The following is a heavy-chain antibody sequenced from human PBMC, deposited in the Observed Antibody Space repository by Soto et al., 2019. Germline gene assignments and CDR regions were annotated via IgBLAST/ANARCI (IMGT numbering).Heavy chain of an antibody. D-gene: IGHD3-10*01. J-gene: IGHJ5*02. CDR1: GYTFTSYY. Sequence: QVQLVQSGAEVKKPGASVKVSCKASGYTFTSYYMHWVRQAPGQGLEWMGIINPSGCSTSYAQKFQGRVTMTTDTSTSTVYKELSSLRSEDTAVYYCARALITMVRDNWCDPWGQGPLVTVSS. CDR2: INPSGCST. CDR3: ARALITMVRDNWCDP. V-gene: IGHV1-46*03.